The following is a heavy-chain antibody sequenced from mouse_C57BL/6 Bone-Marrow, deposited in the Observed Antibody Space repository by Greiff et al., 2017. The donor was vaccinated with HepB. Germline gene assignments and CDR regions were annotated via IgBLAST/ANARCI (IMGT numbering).Heavy chain of an antibody. CDR1: GFTFSSYA. CDR3: AREGGSDWYFDV. J-gene: IGHJ1*03. Sequence: EVKVVESGGGLVKPGGSLKLSCAASGFTFSSYAMSWVRQTPEKRLEWVATISDGGSYTYYPDNVKGRFTISRDNAKNNLYLQMSHLKSEDTAMYYCAREGGSDWYFDVWGTGTTVTVSS. V-gene: IGHV5-4*03. CDR2: ISDGGSYT.